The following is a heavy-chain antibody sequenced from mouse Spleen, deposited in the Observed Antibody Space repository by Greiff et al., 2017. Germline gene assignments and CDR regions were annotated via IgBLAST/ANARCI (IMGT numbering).Heavy chain of an antibody. D-gene: IGHD2-14*01. CDR2: IDPADGNT. J-gene: IGHJ2*01. CDR3: AREEGDDRSLDY. V-gene: IGHV14-3*01. Sequence: VQLKQSVAELVRPGASVKLSCTASGFNIKNTYMHWVKQRPEKGLEWIGRIDPADGNTKYAPKFQGRATITADTSSNTAYLQRSSRTSEDTAIYYGAREEGDDRSLDYWGQGTTLTVSS. CDR1: GFNIKNTY.